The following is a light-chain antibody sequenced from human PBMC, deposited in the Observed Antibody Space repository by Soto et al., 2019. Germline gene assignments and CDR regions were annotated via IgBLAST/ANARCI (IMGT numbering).Light chain of an antibody. Sequence: DIVLTQSPGTLSLSLGARAPVSWRARQSVGSNYLAWYQRKPGQAPRLLIYGASSRATGIPDRFSGSGSGTDFTLTISRLEPEDFSVYYCQQYATTPFTFGPGTKVDIK. V-gene: IGKV3-20*01. CDR1: QSVGSNY. CDR2: GAS. CDR3: QQYATTPFT. J-gene: IGKJ3*01.